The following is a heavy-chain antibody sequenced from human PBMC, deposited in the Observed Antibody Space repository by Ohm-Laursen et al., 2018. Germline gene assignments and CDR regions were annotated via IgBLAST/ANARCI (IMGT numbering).Heavy chain of an antibody. J-gene: IGHJ4*02. CDR2: ISDSGDSK. Sequence: SLRLSCSASGITFSNNAMSWVRQAPGKGLEWVSVISDSGDSKYYADSVKGRFTISRDNSKNTIYLQMNSLRAEDTALYHCAKDFSSGYYYFDDWGQGTLVTVSS. V-gene: IGHV3-23*01. D-gene: IGHD5-18*01. CDR3: AKDFSSGYYYFDD. CDR1: GITFSNNA.